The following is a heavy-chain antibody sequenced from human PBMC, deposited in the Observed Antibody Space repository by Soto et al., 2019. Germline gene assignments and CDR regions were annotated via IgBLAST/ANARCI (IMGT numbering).Heavy chain of an antibody. CDR3: AKDRPGYCSSTSCYGTFDYGMDV. V-gene: IGHV3-30*18. CDR1: GFTFSSYG. CDR2: ISYDGSNK. Sequence: GGSLRLSCAASGFTFSSYGMHWVRQAPGKGLEWVAVISYDGSNKYYADSVKGRFTISRDNSKNTLYLQMNSLRAEDTAVYYCAKDRPGYCSSTSCYGTFDYGMDVWGQGTTVTVSS. D-gene: IGHD2-2*03. J-gene: IGHJ6*02.